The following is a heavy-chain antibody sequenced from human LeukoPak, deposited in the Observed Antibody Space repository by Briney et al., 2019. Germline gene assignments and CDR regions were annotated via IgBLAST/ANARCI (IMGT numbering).Heavy chain of an antibody. CDR1: GGSFSGYY. J-gene: IGHJ5*02. Sequence: SETLSLTRAAYGGSFSGYYWSWIRQPPGKGLEWIREINHSGSTNYNPSLKSRVTISVDTSKNQFSLKLSSVTAADTAVYYCARGRRGGYSYGNWFDPWGQGTLVTVSS. CDR3: ARGRRGGYSYGNWFDP. V-gene: IGHV4-34*01. CDR2: INHSGST. D-gene: IGHD5-18*01.